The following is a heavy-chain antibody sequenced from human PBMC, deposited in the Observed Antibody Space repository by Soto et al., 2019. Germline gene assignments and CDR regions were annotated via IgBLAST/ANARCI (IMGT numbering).Heavy chain of an antibody. V-gene: IGHV6-1*01. D-gene: IGHD6-6*01. CDR3: ARVPIAARPDAYYYYGVDV. Sequence: PPQTLSLTCVISGDSVSSNSAAWNGIRQSPSRGLEWLGKTYYRSKWYNDYAVSVKSRITINPDTSKNQFSLQLNSVTPEDTAVYYCARVPIAARPDAYYYYGVDVWGQGTTVTVSS. CDR1: GDSVSSNSAA. J-gene: IGHJ6*02. CDR2: TYYRSKWYN.